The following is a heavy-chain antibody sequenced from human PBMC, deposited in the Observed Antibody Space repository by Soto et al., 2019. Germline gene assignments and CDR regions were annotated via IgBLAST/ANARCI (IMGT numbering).Heavy chain of an antibody. CDR3: ARSILTTDYYGMDV. CDR2: IYYSGST. D-gene: IGHD4-4*01. V-gene: IGHV4-59*01. J-gene: IGHJ6*02. Sequence: PSETLSLTCTVSGGSISSYYWSWILQPPGKGLEWIGYIYYSGSTNYNPSLKSRVTISVDTSKNQFSLKLSSVTAADTAVYYCARSILTTDYYGMDVWGQGTTVTVS. CDR1: GGSISSYY.